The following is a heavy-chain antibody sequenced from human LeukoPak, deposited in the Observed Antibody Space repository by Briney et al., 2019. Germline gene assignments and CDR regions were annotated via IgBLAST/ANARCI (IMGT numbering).Heavy chain of an antibody. V-gene: IGHV3-33*01. CDR1: GFTFSSYG. J-gene: IGHJ4*02. CDR3: ARDMSDSSGWLLFDY. D-gene: IGHD6-19*01. CDR2: IWYDGSNK. Sequence: GRSLRLSCAASGFTFSSYGMHWVRQAPGKGLEWVAVIWYDGSNKYYADSVKGRFTISRDNSKNTLYLRMNSLRAEDTAVYYCARDMSDSSGWLLFDYWGQGTLVTVSS.